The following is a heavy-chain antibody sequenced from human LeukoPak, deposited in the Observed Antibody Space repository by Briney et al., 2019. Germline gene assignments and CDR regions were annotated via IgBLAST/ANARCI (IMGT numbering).Heavy chain of an antibody. CDR3: ARDLWFGEYNWFDP. D-gene: IGHD3-10*01. CDR2: ISHSGST. CDR1: GGSISSGGYF. J-gene: IGHJ5*02. V-gene: IGHV4-31*03. Sequence: SETLSLTCTVSGGSISSGGYFWSWVRQHPGKGLEWIGYISHSGSTYYNPSLKSRVTISLDTSKDRFSLRLSSVTAADAAVYYCARDLWFGEYNWFDPWGQGTLVTVSS.